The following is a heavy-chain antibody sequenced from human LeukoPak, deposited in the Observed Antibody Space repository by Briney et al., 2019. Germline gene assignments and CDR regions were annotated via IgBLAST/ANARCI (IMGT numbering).Heavy chain of an antibody. CDR1: GYTFTSYG. D-gene: IGHD2-15*01. J-gene: IGHJ4*02. V-gene: IGHV1-18*01. CDR3: ARDPLLGYCSGGSCYPY. Sequence: ASVKVSCKASGYTFTSYGISWVRQAPGQGLEWMGWISAYNGNTNYAQKLQGRVTMTTDTSTSTAYMELRSLRSDDTAVYYCARDPLLGYCSGGSCYPYWGQGTLVTVSS. CDR2: ISAYNGNT.